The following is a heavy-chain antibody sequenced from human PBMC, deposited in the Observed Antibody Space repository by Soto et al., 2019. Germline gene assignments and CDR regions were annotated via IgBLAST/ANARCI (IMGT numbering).Heavy chain of an antibody. CDR1: GGTFSSYA. CDR2: IIPIFGTA. D-gene: IGHD3-22*01. CDR3: ARDPRYYDSSDTAFDI. V-gene: IGHV1-69*01. Sequence: QVQLVQSGAEVKKPGSSVKVSCKASGGTFSSYAISWVRQAPGQGLERMGGIIPIFGTANYAQKFQGRVTITADESTSTAYMELSSLRSEDTAVYYCARDPRYYDSSDTAFDIWGQGTMVTVSS. J-gene: IGHJ3*02.